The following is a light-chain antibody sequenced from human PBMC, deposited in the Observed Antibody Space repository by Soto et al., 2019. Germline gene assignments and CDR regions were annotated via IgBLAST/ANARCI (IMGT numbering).Light chain of an antibody. J-gene: IGLJ2*01. V-gene: IGLV7-43*01. CDR2: STD. CDR1: TGAVTSGHY. CDR3: LLYYGGAVI. Sequence: QAVVTQEPSLTVSPGGTVTLTCASSTGAVTSGHYANWLQQKPGQAPRALIYSTDTKHSWTPARFSGSLLGGKAALTLSGVRPEDEADYYCLLYYGGAVIFGGGTKLTV.